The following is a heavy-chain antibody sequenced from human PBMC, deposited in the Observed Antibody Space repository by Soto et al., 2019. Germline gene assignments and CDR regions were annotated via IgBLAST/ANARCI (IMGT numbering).Heavy chain of an antibody. D-gene: IGHD3-9*01. CDR2: TYYRSKWYN. CDR3: ARDSPYDILTGYYRPPYYYGMDV. V-gene: IGHV6-1*01. Sequence: SQTLSLTCAISGDSVSSNSAAWNWIRQSPSRGLEWLGRTYYRSKWYNDYAVSVKSRITINADTAKNQFSLKLSSVTAADTAVYYCARDSPYDILTGYYRPPYYYGMDVWGQGTTVTVSS. CDR1: GDSVSSNSAA. J-gene: IGHJ6*02.